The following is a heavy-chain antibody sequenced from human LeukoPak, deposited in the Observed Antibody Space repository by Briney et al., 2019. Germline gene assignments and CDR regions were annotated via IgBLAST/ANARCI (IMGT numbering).Heavy chain of an antibody. D-gene: IGHD6-19*01. CDR2: ISTYNGNT. CDR1: GYTFTKYG. V-gene: IGHV1-18*01. J-gene: IGHJ4*02. CDR3: TGVPLDIAVAGTG. Sequence: GASVKVSCKASGYTFTKYGVTWVRQAPGQGLEWMGWISTYNGNTNYAQNLQGRVTLTTDTSTTTAYMELRSLRSDDTAVYYCTGVPLDIAVAGTGWGQGTLVTVSS.